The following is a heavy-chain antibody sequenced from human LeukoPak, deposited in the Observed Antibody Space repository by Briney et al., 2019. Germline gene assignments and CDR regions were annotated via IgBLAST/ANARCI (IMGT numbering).Heavy chain of an antibody. J-gene: IGHJ3*02. CDR3: AREEAVGAKFRHAFDI. Sequence: GASVQVSCKASGYTFTCYYMHWVRQAPGQGLEWMGIINPSGDSTSYAQKFQGRVTMTRDTSTSTVYMELSSLRTEDTAVYYCAREEAVGAKFRHAFDIWGQGTMVTVSS. CDR2: INPSGDST. CDR1: GYTFTCYY. V-gene: IGHV1-46*01. D-gene: IGHD1-26*01.